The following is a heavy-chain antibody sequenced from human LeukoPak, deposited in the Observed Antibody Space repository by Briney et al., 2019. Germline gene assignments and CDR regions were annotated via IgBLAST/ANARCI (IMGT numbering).Heavy chain of an antibody. V-gene: IGHV3-48*01. Sequence: GGSLRLSCAASGFTFSSYSMNWVRQAPGKGLEWVSYISSSSSTIYYADSVKGRFTISRDNAKNSLYLQMNSLRAEDTAVYYCARGSGYDFWSGYYKVGYYYYYMDVWGKGTTVTVSS. CDR2: ISSSSSTI. CDR1: GFTFSSYS. D-gene: IGHD3-3*01. CDR3: ARGSGYDFWSGYYKVGYYYYYMDV. J-gene: IGHJ6*03.